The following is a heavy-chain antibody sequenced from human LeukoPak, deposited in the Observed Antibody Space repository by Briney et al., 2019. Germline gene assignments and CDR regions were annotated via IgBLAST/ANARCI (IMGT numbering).Heavy chain of an antibody. V-gene: IGHV4-4*07. D-gene: IGHD3-16*01. J-gene: IGHJ5*02. Sequence: SETLSLTCTVSGGSISSYYWSWIRQPAGKGLEWIGRMYPSGSTIYNPSLKSRVTISVDTSKSQFSLNLTSVTAADTAVYYCARFTPQGYGWGGYNRFDPWGQGTLVTVSS. CDR3: ARFTPQGYGWGGYNRFDP. CDR2: MYPSGST. CDR1: GGSISSYY.